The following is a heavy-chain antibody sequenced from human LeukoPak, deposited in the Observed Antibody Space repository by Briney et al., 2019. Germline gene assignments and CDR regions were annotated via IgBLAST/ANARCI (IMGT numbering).Heavy chain of an antibody. J-gene: IGHJ4*02. Sequence: SETLSLTCTVSGGSISTGSHDWVWIRQPPGKGLEWIGSIHYLGSTYYNPSLKTRVTIFVNTSTNQLSLRLSFVTAADTAVYYCARRYCSGTTCYFFDLWGQGTLVTVSS. CDR1: GGSISTGSHD. V-gene: IGHV4-39*01. CDR2: IHYLGST. D-gene: IGHD2-15*01. CDR3: ARRYCSGTTCYFFDL.